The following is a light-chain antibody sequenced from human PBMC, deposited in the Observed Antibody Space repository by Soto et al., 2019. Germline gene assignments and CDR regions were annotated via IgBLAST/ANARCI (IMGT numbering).Light chain of an antibody. J-gene: IGKJ2*01. Sequence: DIQMTQSPSSLSASVGDRVTITCRPSQSIDNFLNWYQQKPGKAPNLLIYAASSLQSGVSSRFSVSGSGTDFTLTISSLQLEDSATYYCQPSYSLPYTFGQGTKVEIK. CDR3: QPSYSLPYT. CDR1: QSIDNF. V-gene: IGKV1-39*01. CDR2: AAS.